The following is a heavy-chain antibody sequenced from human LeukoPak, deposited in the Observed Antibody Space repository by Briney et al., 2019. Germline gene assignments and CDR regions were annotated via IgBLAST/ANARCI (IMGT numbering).Heavy chain of an antibody. J-gene: IGHJ5*02. D-gene: IGHD6-19*01. CDR2: IRQDGSEI. CDR1: GFTFTSYW. V-gene: IGHV3-7*01. CDR3: ARVGHPYSSGWTLGS. Sequence: PGGSLILSCVASGFTFTSYWMSWVRQAPGKGLEWVANIRQDGSEISYVDSVKGRFTISRDNVKNSLYLQMNSLRAEDTAVYYCARVGHPYSSGWTLGSWGQGTLVTVSS.